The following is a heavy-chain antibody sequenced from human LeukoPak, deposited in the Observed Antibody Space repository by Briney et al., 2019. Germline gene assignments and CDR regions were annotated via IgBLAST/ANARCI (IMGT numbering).Heavy chain of an antibody. CDR3: ARSYWGMELYFDY. CDR2: ISGNGVSA. D-gene: IGHD3-16*01. J-gene: IGHJ4*02. CDR1: GFTFSSYG. Sequence: GGSLRLSCAASGFTFSSYGMHWVRQAPGKGLEYVSAISGNGVSAFYANSVKGRFTISRDNSKNTLYLQMGSLRAEDMAVYYGARSYWGMELYFDYWGQGTLVTVSS. V-gene: IGHV3-64*01.